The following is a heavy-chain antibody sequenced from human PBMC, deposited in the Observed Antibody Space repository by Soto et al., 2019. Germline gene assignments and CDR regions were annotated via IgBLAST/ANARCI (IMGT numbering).Heavy chain of an antibody. CDR1: GGSINSNNYF. Sequence: QLQESGPGLVKPSETLSLTCTVSGGSINSNNYFWDWIRQPPGKGLEYVGSVHYSGGTYYKPALKSRVTVSLDTSKNQISLRLKSVSAADTAVYYCASIVVGATGHTDFDHWGQGTLVTVSS. CDR2: VHYSGGT. J-gene: IGHJ4*02. V-gene: IGHV4-39*01. D-gene: IGHD2-15*01. CDR3: ASIVVGATGHTDFDH.